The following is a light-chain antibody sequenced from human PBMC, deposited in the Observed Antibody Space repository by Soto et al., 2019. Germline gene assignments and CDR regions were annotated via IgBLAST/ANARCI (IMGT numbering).Light chain of an antibody. V-gene: IGLV2-14*01. CDR1: SSDVGGYKY. CDR3: SSFRSVSTLYV. Sequence: QSVLTQPASVSGSPGQSITISCTGTSSDVGGYKYVSWYQQHPGKAPKLMLYEVSQRPSGVSDRFSGSKSGNTASLTISGLQAEDEADYYCSSFRSVSTLYVFGTGTKLTVL. J-gene: IGLJ1*01. CDR2: EVS.